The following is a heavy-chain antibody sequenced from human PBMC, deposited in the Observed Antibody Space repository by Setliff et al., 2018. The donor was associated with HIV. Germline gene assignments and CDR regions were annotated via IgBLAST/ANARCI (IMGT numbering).Heavy chain of an antibody. CDR3: ARYFCPNDICSGFDI. V-gene: IGHV4-4*09. CDR2: MHSSTAS. Sequence: PSETLSLTCTVSGGSISGYYWSWIRQPPGRGLEWVGYMHSSTASNYYPSLKTRVTMSVDTSNNQFSLRLSSVTAADTAVYYCARYFCPNDICSGFDIWGRGILVTVSS. CDR1: GGSISGYY. J-gene: IGHJ4*02. D-gene: IGHD3-10*02.